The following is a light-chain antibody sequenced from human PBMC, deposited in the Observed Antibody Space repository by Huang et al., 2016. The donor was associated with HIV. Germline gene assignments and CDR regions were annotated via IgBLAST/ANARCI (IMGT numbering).Light chain of an antibody. J-gene: IGKJ1*01. CDR3: QQYISYFPKT. CDR1: QTILNY. V-gene: IGKV1-5*03. CDR2: KAS. Sequence: DIQMTQSPSTLSASVGDRVTITCRASQTILNYLAWYHQKPGKAPKVLIYKASSLESGVPSRFSGSGSGTDFTLTISSLQPDDSATYYCQQYISYFPKTFGQGTKVEIK.